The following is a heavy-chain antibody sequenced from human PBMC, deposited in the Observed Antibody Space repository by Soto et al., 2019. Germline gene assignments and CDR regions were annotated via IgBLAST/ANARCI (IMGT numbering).Heavy chain of an antibody. CDR1: GYSFTSYW. Sequence: LGESLKISCNGSGYSFTSYWISWVRKMHGKGLVWMGRIDPSDSYTNYSPSFQGHVTISADKSISTAYLQMDSLRAEDTAVYYCAKDFRGCTSGVCLHNWFDPWGQGTLVTVSS. V-gene: IGHV5-10-1*01. D-gene: IGHD2-8*01. CDR2: IDPSDSYT. CDR3: AKDFRGCTSGVCLHNWFDP. J-gene: IGHJ5*02.